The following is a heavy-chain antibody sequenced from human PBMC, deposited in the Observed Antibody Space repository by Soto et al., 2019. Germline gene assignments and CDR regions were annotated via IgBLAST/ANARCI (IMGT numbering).Heavy chain of an antibody. CDR2: ISAYNGNT. V-gene: IGHV1-18*01. CDR1: GYTFTSYG. Sequence: ASVKVSCKASGYTFTSYGISWVRQAPGQGLEWMGWISAYNGNTNYAQKLQGRVTITADKSTSTAYMELSSLRSEDTAVYYCARGDYYDSSGYLPYWGQGTLVTVSS. CDR3: ARGDYYDSSGYLPY. J-gene: IGHJ4*02. D-gene: IGHD3-22*01.